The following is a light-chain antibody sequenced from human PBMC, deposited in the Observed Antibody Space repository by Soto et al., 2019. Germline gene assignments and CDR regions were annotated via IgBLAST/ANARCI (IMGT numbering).Light chain of an antibody. CDR1: SSDVGGYNY. J-gene: IGLJ1*01. V-gene: IGLV2-14*01. Sequence: QSVLTQPASVSGSPGQSISISCTGTSSDVGGYNYVSWYQQHPGKAPKFIIYDVRNRPSGVSNRFSGSKSGNTASLTISGLQAEDEADYYCSSYTSSSTLVFGTRTKVTVL. CDR3: SSYTSSSTLV. CDR2: DVR.